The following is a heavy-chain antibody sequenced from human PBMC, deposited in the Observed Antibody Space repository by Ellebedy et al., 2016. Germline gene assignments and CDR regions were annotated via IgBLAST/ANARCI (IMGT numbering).Heavy chain of an antibody. J-gene: IGHJ3*01. CDR3: AKCKGSGTLLSPFNV. Sequence: GESLKISXKGSGYNFSTYWIVWVRQMPGKGLEWMGVVYPGDSDLRYNPSFQGRVTLSADKSTTTAHLQWSSLKASDTAIYFCAKCKGSGTLLSPFNVWGQGTMLTVSS. D-gene: IGHD2/OR15-2a*01. CDR2: VYPGDSDL. V-gene: IGHV5-51*01. CDR1: GYNFSTYW.